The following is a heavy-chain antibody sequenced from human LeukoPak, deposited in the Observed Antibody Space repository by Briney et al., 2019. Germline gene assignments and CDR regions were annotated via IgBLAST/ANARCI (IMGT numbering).Heavy chain of an antibody. CDR3: ARDRSYGSGSLDIDY. Sequence: WGSLRLSCAASGFTFSSYWMSWVRQAPGKGLEWVANIKQDGGEKYYVDSVKGRFTISRDNAKNSLYLQMNSLRVEDTAVYYCARDRSYGSGSLDIDYWGQGTLVTVSS. D-gene: IGHD3-10*01. V-gene: IGHV3-7*01. J-gene: IGHJ4*02. CDR2: IKQDGGEK. CDR1: GFTFSSYW.